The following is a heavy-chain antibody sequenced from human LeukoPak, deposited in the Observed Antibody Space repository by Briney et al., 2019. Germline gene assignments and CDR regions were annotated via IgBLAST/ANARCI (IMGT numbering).Heavy chain of an antibody. J-gene: IGHJ4*02. CDR2: INPNSGGT. V-gene: IGHV1-2*02. CDR1: GYMFTGYY. D-gene: IGHD2-21*02. CDR3: ARGYCSGDCFTLFDY. Sequence: GASVKVSCKASGYMFTGYYMHWVRQAPGQGLEWMGWINPNSGGTNYAQKFQGRVTMTRDTSISTAYMELSSLRSDDMAVYYCARGYCSGDCFTLFDYWGQGTLVTVSS.